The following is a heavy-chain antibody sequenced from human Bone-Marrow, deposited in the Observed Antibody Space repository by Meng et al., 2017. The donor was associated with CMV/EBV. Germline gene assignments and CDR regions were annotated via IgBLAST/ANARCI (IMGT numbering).Heavy chain of an antibody. CDR3: ARDAHRSPSIAAYYYYYYGMDV. CDR1: GFTFSSYS. D-gene: IGHD6-6*01. J-gene: IGHJ6*02. CDR2: ISSSSSTI. V-gene: IGHV3-48*04. Sequence: GESLKISCAASGFTFSSYSMNWVRQAPGKGLEWVSYISSSSSTIYYADSVKGRFTISRDNAKNSLYLQMNSLRAEDTAVYYCARDAHRSPSIAAYYYYYYGMDVWGQGTTVTVSS.